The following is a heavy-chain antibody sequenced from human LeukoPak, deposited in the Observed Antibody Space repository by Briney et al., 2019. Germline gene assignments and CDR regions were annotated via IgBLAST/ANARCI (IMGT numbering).Heavy chain of an antibody. CDR3: TRVRYSSGWYVWLDDY. V-gene: IGHV3-49*04. J-gene: IGHJ4*02. D-gene: IGHD6-19*01. CDR1: GFTFGDYA. CDR2: IRSKAYGGTT. Sequence: GGSLRLSCTASGFTFGDYAMSWVRQAPGKGLEWVGFIRSKAYGGTTEYAASVKGRFTISRDDSKSIAYLQMNSLKTEDTAVYYCTRVRYSSGWYVWLDDYWGQGTLVTVSS.